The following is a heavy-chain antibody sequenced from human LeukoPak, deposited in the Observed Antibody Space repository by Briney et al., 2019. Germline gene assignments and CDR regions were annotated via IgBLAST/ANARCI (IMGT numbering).Heavy chain of an antibody. Sequence: GGSLRLSCAASGFAFGTYGMHWVRQAPGKGLEWIADITISGHTKNYADSVKGRFTISRDNAGTSLYLQMNSLRVEDTGVYYCARGDPHADLWGQGTLVTVSS. J-gene: IGHJ5*02. V-gene: IGHV3-48*04. CDR2: ITISGHTK. CDR3: ARGDPHADL. CDR1: GFAFGTYG.